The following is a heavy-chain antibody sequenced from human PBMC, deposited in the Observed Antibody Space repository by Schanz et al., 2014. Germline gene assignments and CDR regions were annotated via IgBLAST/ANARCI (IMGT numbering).Heavy chain of an antibody. Sequence: EMQLLESGGGLAQPGGSLRLSCAASGFTLSNYAMSWVRQAPGKGLEWVAYISSSSSTIHYADSVKGRFTISRDNAKNSLYLQMDSLRAEDTAVYYCARDLPRTFLFDYWGQGTLVTVSA. J-gene: IGHJ4*02. CDR2: ISSSSSTI. V-gene: IGHV3-48*01. CDR3: ARDLPRTFLFDY. CDR1: GFTLSNYA.